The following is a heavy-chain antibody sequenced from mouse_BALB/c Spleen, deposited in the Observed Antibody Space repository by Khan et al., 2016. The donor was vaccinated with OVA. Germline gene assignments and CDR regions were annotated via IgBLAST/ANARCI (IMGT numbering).Heavy chain of an antibody. Sequence: VELVESGAELVKPGASVKLSCKASGYMFSTYDINWVRQRPEQGLEWIGWIFPGDDSTKYNEKFKGKATLTTDKSSGTAYMQLSRLTSEDSAVYFCARPCYGSNLYWCFDCWGAGTTVTVSS. V-gene: IGHV1-85*01. CDR2: IFPGDDST. CDR1: GYMFSTYD. CDR3: ARPCYGSNLYWCFDC. D-gene: IGHD1-1*01. J-gene: IGHJ1*01.